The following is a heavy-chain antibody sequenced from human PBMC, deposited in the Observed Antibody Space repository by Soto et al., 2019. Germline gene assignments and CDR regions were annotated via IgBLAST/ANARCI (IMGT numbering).Heavy chain of an antibody. J-gene: IGHJ4*02. D-gene: IGHD6-6*01. V-gene: IGHV3-73*01. Sequence: EVQLVESGGGLVQPGGSLKLSCAASGFTFSGSAMHWVRQASGKGLEWVGRIRSKANSYATAYAASVKGRFTISRDDSKNTAYLQMNSLKTEDTAVYYCTSSRDIRSIAASPNLDYWGQGTLVTVSS. CDR2: IRSKANSYAT. CDR1: GFTFSGSA. CDR3: TSSRDIRSIAASPNLDY.